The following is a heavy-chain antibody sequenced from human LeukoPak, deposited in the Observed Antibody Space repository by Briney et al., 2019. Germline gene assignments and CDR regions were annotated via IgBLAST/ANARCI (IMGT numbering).Heavy chain of an antibody. CDR3: ATLARYAFDV. V-gene: IGHV3-53*01. Sequence: HPGGSLRLSCAASGLTVSTKDMSWVRQAPGKGLEWVSVIYSGGSTYHADSVKGRFTISRDNSKNTLYLQMNSLRAEDTAVYYCATLARYAFDVWGQGTMVTVSS. J-gene: IGHJ3*01. CDR1: GLTVSTKD. CDR2: IYSGGST. D-gene: IGHD5-12*01.